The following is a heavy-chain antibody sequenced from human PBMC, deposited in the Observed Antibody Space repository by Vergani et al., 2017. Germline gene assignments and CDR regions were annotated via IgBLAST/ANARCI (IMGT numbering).Heavy chain of an antibody. CDR2: ININSGGP. D-gene: IGHD3-22*01. CDR1: GYIFTDYY. CDR3: ARDGTDIFVSSSDYSHLLYY. V-gene: IGHV1-2*02. J-gene: IGHJ4*02. Sequence: QVQLLQSGADVEKPGASVKVSCKASGYIFTDYYIHWVRQAPGQGLEWLGWININSGGPRYAQSFQGRVTMTRDTSVNTAYLEVTRLTSDDTAVYYCARDGTDIFVSSSDYSHLLYYWGQGILVTVSS.